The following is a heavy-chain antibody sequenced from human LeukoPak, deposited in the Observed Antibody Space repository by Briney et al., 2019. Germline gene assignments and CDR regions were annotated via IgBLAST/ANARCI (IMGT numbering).Heavy chain of an antibody. CDR2: IKQDGSEK. V-gene: IGHV3-7*01. CDR1: GFTFSNYW. J-gene: IGHJ4*02. CDR3: ARDRQIAY. Sequence: SGGSLRLSCAASGFTFSNYWLTWVRQAPGQGLEWVANIKQDGSEKHYVDSVKGRFTISRGNAKNSLYLQMNSLRAEDTAVYYCARDRQIAYWGQGTLVTVSS.